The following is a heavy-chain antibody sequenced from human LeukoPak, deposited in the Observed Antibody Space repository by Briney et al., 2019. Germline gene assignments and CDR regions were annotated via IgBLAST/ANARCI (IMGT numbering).Heavy chain of an antibody. CDR2: ISAYNGNT. Sequence: ASVKVSCKASGYTFTGYYMHWVRQAPGQGLEWMGRISAYNGNTNYAQKLQGRVTMTTDTSTSTAYMELRSLRSDDTAVYYCARATAGPFWSGYSTGPFDYWGQGTLVTVSS. J-gene: IGHJ4*02. CDR1: GYTFTGYY. CDR3: ARATAGPFWSGYSTGPFDY. D-gene: IGHD3-3*01. V-gene: IGHV1-18*04.